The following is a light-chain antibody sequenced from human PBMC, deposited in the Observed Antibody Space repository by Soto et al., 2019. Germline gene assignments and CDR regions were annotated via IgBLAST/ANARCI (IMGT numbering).Light chain of an antibody. CDR3: QQYSSSRT. J-gene: IGKJ1*01. CDR2: GAS. V-gene: IGKV3-20*01. CDR1: QSVSRNY. Sequence: EIVLTQSPVTLSLSPGERATLSCRASQSVSRNYLAWYQQKPGQAPRLLIYGASNRATGIPDRFRGSGSGTDFSLIISRLEPEDFAVYYCQQYSSSRTFGQGTKVDI.